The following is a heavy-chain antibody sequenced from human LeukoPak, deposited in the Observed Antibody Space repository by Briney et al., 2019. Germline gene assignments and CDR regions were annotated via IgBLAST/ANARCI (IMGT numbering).Heavy chain of an antibody. J-gene: IGHJ4*02. CDR2: ISGSGGST. D-gene: IGHD3-3*01. CDR1: GFTFSSYA. V-gene: IGHV3-23*01. CDR3: AKVGSRGYDFWSGHPPFDY. Sequence: GGSLRLSCAASGFTFSSYAMSWVRQAPGQGLEWVSAISGSGGSTYYADSVKGRFTISRDNSKNTLYLQMNSLRTEDTAVYYCAKVGSRGYDFWSGHPPFDYWGQGTLVTVSS.